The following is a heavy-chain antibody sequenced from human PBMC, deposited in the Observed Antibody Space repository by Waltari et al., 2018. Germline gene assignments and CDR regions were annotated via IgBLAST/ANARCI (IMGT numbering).Heavy chain of an antibody. V-gene: IGHV3-7*01. J-gene: IGHJ3*02. Sequence: EVQLVESGGGLVQPGGSLRLSCAASGFTFSSYWMSWVRQAPGKGLGWVANIKQDGSEKYYVDSVKGRFTISRDNAKNSLYLQMNSLRAEDTAVYYCARGTPGDAFDIWGQGTMVTVSS. CDR2: IKQDGSEK. CDR1: GFTFSSYW. CDR3: ARGTPGDAFDI.